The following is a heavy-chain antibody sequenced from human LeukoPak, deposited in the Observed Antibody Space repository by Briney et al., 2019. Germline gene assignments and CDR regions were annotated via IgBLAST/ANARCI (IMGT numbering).Heavy chain of an antibody. D-gene: IGHD1-26*01. J-gene: IGHJ4*02. Sequence: SETLSLTCTVSGDSINSTSYYWGWIRQPPGKGLEWIGSIYYSGSTYYNPSLKSRVTISVDTSKNQFSLKLGSVTAADTAVYYCARDRELGYGFDYWGQGTLVTVSS. CDR3: ARDRELGYGFDY. V-gene: IGHV4-39*07. CDR2: IYYSGST. CDR1: GDSINSTSYY.